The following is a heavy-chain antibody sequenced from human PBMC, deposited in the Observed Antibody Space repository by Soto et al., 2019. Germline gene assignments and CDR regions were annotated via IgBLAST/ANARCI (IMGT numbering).Heavy chain of an antibody. CDR3: ATRITGFGLLIPPFDP. D-gene: IGHD2-21*01. CDR1: GGSVNGYY. CDR2: INHTGGT. J-gene: IGHJ5*02. V-gene: IGHV4-34*02. Sequence: QVHLQQWGAGLLKPSETLSLTCAVYGGSVNGYYWNWIRQPPGKGLEWIGEINHTGGTHYNPSLNNRDTMSVDTSKNQFSLRLSSVTAADTAISYCATRITGFGLLIPPFDPWGQGTQVTVSS.